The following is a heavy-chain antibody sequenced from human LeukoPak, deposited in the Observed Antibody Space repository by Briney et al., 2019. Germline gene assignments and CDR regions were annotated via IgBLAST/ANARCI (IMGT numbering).Heavy chain of an antibody. CDR2: IYSAGST. CDR1: GFTVSSNY. D-gene: IGHD1-26*01. V-gene: IGHV3-53*01. CDR3: ARGPGGGATSGYFQH. Sequence: GESLRLSCAASGFTVSSNYMTWVRQAPGKGPECVSVIYSAGSTYYADSVKGRFTISRDNSKNILYLQMSNLRVEDTAVYYCARGPGGGATSGYFQHWGQGTLVTVS. J-gene: IGHJ1*01.